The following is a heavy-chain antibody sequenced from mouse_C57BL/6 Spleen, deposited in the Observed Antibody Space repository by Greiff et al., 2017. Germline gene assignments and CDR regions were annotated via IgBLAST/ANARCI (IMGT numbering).Heavy chain of an antibody. CDR2: INPSNGGT. Sequence: VKLQQPGTELVKPGASVKLSCKASGYTFTSYWMHWVKQRPGQGLEWIGNINPSNGGTNYNERFKSKATLTVDKSSSTAYMQLSSLTSEDSAVYYCAREGNYYGSSPSFAYWGQGTLVTVSA. J-gene: IGHJ3*01. CDR3: AREGNYYGSSPSFAY. D-gene: IGHD1-1*01. CDR1: GYTFTSYW. V-gene: IGHV1-53*01.